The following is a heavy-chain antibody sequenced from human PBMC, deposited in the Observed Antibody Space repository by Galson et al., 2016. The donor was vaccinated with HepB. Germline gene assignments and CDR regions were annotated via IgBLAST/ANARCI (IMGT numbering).Heavy chain of an antibody. J-gene: IGHJ4*02. V-gene: IGHV4-4*02. Sequence: SETLSLTCAVSGASISSAVWWNWVRQSPGKGLEWIGEIYHSGTTKYNPSLKSRVTISIDASENQFSLKLSSVSAADTAVYYCARGSSGCSTTSCVFDLWGQGTLVTVSS. CDR1: GASISSAVW. CDR2: IYHSGTT. CDR3: ARGSSGCSTTSCVFDL. D-gene: IGHD2-2*01.